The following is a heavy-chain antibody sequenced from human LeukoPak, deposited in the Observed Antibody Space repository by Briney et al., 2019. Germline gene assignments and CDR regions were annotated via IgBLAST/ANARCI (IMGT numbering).Heavy chain of an antibody. J-gene: IGHJ4*02. V-gene: IGHV4-39*07. Sequence: SETLSLTCTVSGGSISSSSYYWGWIRQPPGKGLEWIGSIYYSGSTYYNPSLKSRVTISVDTSKNQFSLKLSSVTAADTAVYYCARVHPGDGGISKDDYWGQGTLVTVSS. CDR1: GGSISSSSYY. CDR3: ARVHPGDGGISKDDY. D-gene: IGHD4-23*01. CDR2: IYYSGST.